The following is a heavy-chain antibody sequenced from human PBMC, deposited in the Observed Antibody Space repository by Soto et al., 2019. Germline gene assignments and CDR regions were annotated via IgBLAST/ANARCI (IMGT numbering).Heavy chain of an antibody. Sequence: SETLSLTCTVSGGSISSSSYYWGWIRQPPGKGLEWIGSIYYSGSTYYNPSLKSRVTISVDTSKNQFSLKLGSVTAADTAVYYCARLQYYYHSTALPRKLDGMDVWGQGTTVTVSS. J-gene: IGHJ6*02. D-gene: IGHD3-22*01. V-gene: IGHV4-39*01. CDR1: GGSISSSSYY. CDR3: ARLQYYYHSTALPRKLDGMDV. CDR2: IYYSGST.